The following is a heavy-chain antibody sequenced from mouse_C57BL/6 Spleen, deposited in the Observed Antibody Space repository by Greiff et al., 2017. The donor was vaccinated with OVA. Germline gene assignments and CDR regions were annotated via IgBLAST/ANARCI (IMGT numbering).Heavy chain of an antibody. D-gene: IGHD1-1*01. CDR2: IYPRSGNT. V-gene: IGHV1-81*01. CDR3: AKERVITTVDYYAMDY. CDR1: GYTFTSYG. J-gene: IGHJ4*01. Sequence: QVQLQQSGAELARPGASVKLSCKASGYTFTSYGISWVKQRTGQGLEWIGEIYPRSGNTYYNEKFKGKATLTADKSSSTAYMELRSLTSEDSAVYFCAKERVITTVDYYAMDYWGQGTSVTASS.